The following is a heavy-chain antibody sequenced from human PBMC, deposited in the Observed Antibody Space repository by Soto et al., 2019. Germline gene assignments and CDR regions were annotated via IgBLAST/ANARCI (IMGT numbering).Heavy chain of an antibody. Sequence: PGESLKISCQGSGYSFASFWIGRVRQIPGKGLEWMGIIYPGDSDTRYSPSFQGQVTISADKSISTAYLQWSSLKASDTAMYYCASQIKYSSSWCSWGQGTLVTVSS. D-gene: IGHD6-13*01. V-gene: IGHV5-51*01. J-gene: IGHJ4*02. CDR3: ASQIKYSSSWCS. CDR1: GYSFASFW. CDR2: IYPGDSDT.